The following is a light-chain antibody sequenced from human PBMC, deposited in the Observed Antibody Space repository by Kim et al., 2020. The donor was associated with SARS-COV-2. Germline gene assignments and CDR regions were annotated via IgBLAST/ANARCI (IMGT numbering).Light chain of an antibody. CDR1: KLGNKY. J-gene: IGLJ2*01. Sequence: VSPGETATITCTVDKLGNKYVCWSQQGPGQSPALVIYQDSRRPSGIPERFSASNSGNTATLTISGTQAMDEADYYCQAWDSSNVIFGGGTQLTVL. V-gene: IGLV3-1*01. CDR2: QDS. CDR3: QAWDSSNVI.